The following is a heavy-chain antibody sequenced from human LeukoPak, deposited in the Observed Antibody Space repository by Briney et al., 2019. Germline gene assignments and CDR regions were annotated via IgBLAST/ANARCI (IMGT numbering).Heavy chain of an antibody. V-gene: IGHV3-23*01. CDR3: AKSLNWNLNAFDI. Sequence: GASLRLSCAASGFTFISYAMSWVRQAPGKGLEWVSAISGSGGSTYYADSVKGRFTISRDNSKNTLYLQMNSLRAEDTAVYYCAKSLNWNLNAFDIWGQGTMVTVSS. J-gene: IGHJ3*02. CDR2: ISGSGGST. CDR1: GFTFISYA. D-gene: IGHD1-1*01.